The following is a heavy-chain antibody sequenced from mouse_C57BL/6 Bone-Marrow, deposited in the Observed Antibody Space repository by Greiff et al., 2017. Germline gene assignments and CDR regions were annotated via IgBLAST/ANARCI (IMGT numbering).Heavy chain of an antibody. V-gene: IGHV1-80*01. CDR2: IYPGDGDT. Sequence: VQLQQSGAELVKPGASVKISCKASGYAFSSYWMNWVKQRPGKGLEWIGQIYPGDGDTNYNGKFKGKATLTADKSSSTAYMQLSSLTSEDSAVYFCARAGAHSNDAMDYWGQGTSVTVSS. D-gene: IGHD2-5*01. J-gene: IGHJ4*01. CDR3: ARAGAHSNDAMDY. CDR1: GYAFSSYW.